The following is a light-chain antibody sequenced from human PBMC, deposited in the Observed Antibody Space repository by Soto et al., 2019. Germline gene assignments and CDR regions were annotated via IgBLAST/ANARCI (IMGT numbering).Light chain of an antibody. CDR2: EVS. CDR1: SSDVGSYNL. CDR3: CSYAGSSTFYV. Sequence: QSVLTQPASVSGSPGQSSTISCTGTSSDVGSYNLVSWYQQHPGKAPKLMIYEVSKRPSGVSNRFSGSKSGNMASLTISGLQAEDEADYYCCSYAGSSTFYVFGTGTKVTVL. V-gene: IGLV2-23*02. J-gene: IGLJ1*01.